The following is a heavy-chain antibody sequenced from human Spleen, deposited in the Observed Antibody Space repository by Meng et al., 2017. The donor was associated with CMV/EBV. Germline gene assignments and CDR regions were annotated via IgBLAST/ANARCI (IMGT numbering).Heavy chain of an antibody. CDR2: VRYDGSNI. J-gene: IGHJ4*02. Sequence: LSLTCAASGFIFSSYGMHWVRQAPGKGLEWVAFVRYDGSNIYYADSVKGRFIISRDNSKNTLYLQMNSLRAEDTAVYYCAKDRIHPPLTLPGFADYWSQGTLVTVSS. V-gene: IGHV3-30*02. D-gene: IGHD2/OR15-2a*01. CDR3: AKDRIHPPLTLPGFADY. CDR1: GFIFSSYG.